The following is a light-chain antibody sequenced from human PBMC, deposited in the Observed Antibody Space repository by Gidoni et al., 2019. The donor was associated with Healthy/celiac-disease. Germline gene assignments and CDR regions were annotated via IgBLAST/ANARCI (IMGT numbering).Light chain of an antibody. CDR2: DTS. CDR1: TGAVTSGHY. Sequence: QAVVTQEPSLTVSPGGTVTLTCGSSTGAVTSGHYPYWFQKKPGQAPRTLIYDTSNKHSWTPARFSGSLLGGKADLTLSGAQPEDEAEYYCLLSYSGAHVVFGGGTKLTVL. V-gene: IGLV7-46*01. J-gene: IGLJ2*01. CDR3: LLSYSGAHVV.